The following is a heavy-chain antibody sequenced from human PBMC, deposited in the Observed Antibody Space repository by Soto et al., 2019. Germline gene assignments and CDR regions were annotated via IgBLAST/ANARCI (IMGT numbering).Heavy chain of an antibody. CDR3: ARLGSITGTTRMEY. CDR2: IYPGDSDT. Sequence: RESLEISCKGSGYSFTSYLIGLVGQIPGKGLEWMGIIYPGDSDTRYSPSFQGQVTISADKSISTAYLQWSSLKASDTAMYYCARLGSITGTTRMEYWGQGTLVTVSS. CDR1: GYSFTSYL. J-gene: IGHJ4*02. D-gene: IGHD1-7*01. V-gene: IGHV5-51*01.